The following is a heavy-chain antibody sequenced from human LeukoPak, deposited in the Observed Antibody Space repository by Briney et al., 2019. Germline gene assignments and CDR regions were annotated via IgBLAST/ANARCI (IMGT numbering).Heavy chain of an antibody. V-gene: IGHV3-23*01. CDR3: AKGIAAAARYFDY. J-gene: IGHJ4*02. CDR1: GFTFDDSV. Sequence: GGSLRLSCAASGFTFDDSVMSWVRQAPGKGLEWVSAISGSGGSTYYADSVKGRFTISRDNSKNTLYLQMNSLRAEDTAVYYCAKGIAAAARYFDYWGQGTLVTVSS. CDR2: ISGSGGST. D-gene: IGHD6-13*01.